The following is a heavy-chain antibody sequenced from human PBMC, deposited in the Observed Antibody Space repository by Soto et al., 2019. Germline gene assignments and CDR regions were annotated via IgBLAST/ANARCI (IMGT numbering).Heavy chain of an antibody. D-gene: IGHD2-21*02. Sequence: DVQLVESGGGLIQPGGSLRLSCAAFGLTVSGKKYLAWVRQAPGKGLEWLSGLYDVDGTYYADSVKGRFTVSRDSSKSVVYLQLNSLRPDDTAVYFCAGWRLQEHAYDIWGLGTTVTVSS. J-gene: IGHJ3*02. V-gene: IGHV3-53*01. CDR1: GLTVSGKKY. CDR2: LYDVDGT. CDR3: AGWRLQEHAYDI.